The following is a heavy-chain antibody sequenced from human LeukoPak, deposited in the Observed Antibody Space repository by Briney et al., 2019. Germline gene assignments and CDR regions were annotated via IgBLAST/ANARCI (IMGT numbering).Heavy chain of an antibody. CDR3: AKVDSGSYSSFDY. D-gene: IGHD1-26*01. CDR2: ISGSGGST. Sequence: GGSLRLSCAASGFMFNDYYMSWIRQAPGKGLEWVSAISGSGGSTYYADSVKGRFTISRDNSKNTLYLQMNSLRAEDTAVYYCAKVDSGSYSSFDYWGQGTLVTVSS. J-gene: IGHJ4*02. V-gene: IGHV3-23*01. CDR1: GFMFNDYY.